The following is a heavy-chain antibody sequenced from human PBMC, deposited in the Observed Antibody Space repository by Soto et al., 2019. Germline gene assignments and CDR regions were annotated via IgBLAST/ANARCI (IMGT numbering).Heavy chain of an antibody. D-gene: IGHD3-10*01. CDR1: GFSLSTSGVG. J-gene: IGHJ4*02. V-gene: IGHV2-5*01. CDR2: IYGNDDK. Sequence: QITLKESGPTLVKPTQTLTLTCTFSGFSLSTSGVGVCWIRQPPGKALECLALIYGNDDKRYSPSLKNRLTITKDTTKIQVVITMTNMDPVDTATYYCTHSGVTYYYGPGNDYAMNHWGQGTLVTVSS. CDR3: THSGVTYYYGPGNDYAMNH.